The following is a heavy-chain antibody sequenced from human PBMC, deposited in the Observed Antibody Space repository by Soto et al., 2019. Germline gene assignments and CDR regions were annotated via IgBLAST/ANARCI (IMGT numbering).Heavy chain of an antibody. Sequence: GGSLRLSCAASGFTFSSYAMSWVRQAPGKGLDWVSAISGRCGSTYYADSEKGRFTISRDNSKNTLYLQMNSLRSEDTAVYYCAKFQRWLVFRGAFGMWGQGTMVTV. CDR1: GFTFSSYA. J-gene: IGHJ3*02. CDR3: AKFQRWLVFRGAFGM. V-gene: IGHV3-23*01. D-gene: IGHD6-19*01. CDR2: ISGRCGST.